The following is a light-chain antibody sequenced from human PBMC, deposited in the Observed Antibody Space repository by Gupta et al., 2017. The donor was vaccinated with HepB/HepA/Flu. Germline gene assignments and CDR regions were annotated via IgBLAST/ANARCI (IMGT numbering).Light chain of an antibody. J-gene: IGKJ4*01. CDR3: QQADSFPFT. CDR1: QGISSL. V-gene: IGKV1-12*02. Sequence: DIQMTQSPSSVSASLGDRVTITCRASQGISSLLAWYQQKPGKAPKLLIYDASRLQGGVPSRFSGSGYGTEFTLTISSLQPEDFATYYCQQADSFPFTFGRGTKVDIK. CDR2: DAS.